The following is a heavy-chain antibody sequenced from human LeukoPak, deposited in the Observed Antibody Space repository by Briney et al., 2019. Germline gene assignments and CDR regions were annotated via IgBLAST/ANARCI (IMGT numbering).Heavy chain of an antibody. CDR2: ISGYNGDT. CDR3: ARVGMEIGWSLDL. V-gene: IGHV1-18*01. Sequence: ASVKVSCTTSGYTFRSYGLSWVRQAPGQGLEWLGWISGYNGDTRYEQTFQGRVTLTIDTSTTTAYMELKSLRSDDTAVYYCARVGMEIGWSLDLWGRGTLVTVCS. J-gene: IGHJ2*01. D-gene: IGHD2-21*01. CDR1: GYTFRSYG.